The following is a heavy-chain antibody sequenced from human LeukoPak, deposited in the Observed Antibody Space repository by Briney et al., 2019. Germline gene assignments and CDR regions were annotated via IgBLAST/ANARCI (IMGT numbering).Heavy chain of an antibody. V-gene: IGHV3-7*01. J-gene: IGHJ4*02. CDR1: GFTFTVYW. CDR2: INHDGTEK. D-gene: IGHD3-22*01. Sequence: PEGSLRLSCKASGFTFTVYWMTWVRQAPGKGLEWVANINHDGTEKYYVDSVKGRFTISRENAKNSLFLQMSSLRAEDTAVYYCARGRFYHDSPEWGQGTLVTVSS. CDR3: ARGRFYHDSPE.